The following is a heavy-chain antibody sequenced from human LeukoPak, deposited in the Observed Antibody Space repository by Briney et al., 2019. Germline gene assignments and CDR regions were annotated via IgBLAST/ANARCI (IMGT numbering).Heavy chain of an antibody. V-gene: IGHV5-51*01. Sequence: SGESLKISCKGSGYSFTSYWIGWLRQMPGKGLEWMVIIYPGDSDTRYSPSLQGQVTISADKTISTAFLQWSSLKASDTATYYCARRGGNGGRYYFDQWGQGTLVTVSS. CDR1: GYSFTSYW. CDR2: IYPGDSDT. CDR3: ARRGGNGGRYYFDQ. D-gene: IGHD2-8*01. J-gene: IGHJ4*02.